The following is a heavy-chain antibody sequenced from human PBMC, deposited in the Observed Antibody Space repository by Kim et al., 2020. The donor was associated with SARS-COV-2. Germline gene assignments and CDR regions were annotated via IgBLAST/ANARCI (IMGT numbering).Heavy chain of an antibody. Sequence: SETLSLTCTVSGGSISSSSYYWGWIRQPPGKGLEWIGSIYYSGSTYYNPSLKSRVTISVDTSKNQFSLKLSSVTAADTAVYYCARDSHLLGQNWFDPWGQGTLVTVSS. CDR3: ARDSHLLGQNWFDP. D-gene: IGHD2-8*02. J-gene: IGHJ5*02. V-gene: IGHV4-39*07. CDR1: GGSISSSSYY. CDR2: IYYSGST.